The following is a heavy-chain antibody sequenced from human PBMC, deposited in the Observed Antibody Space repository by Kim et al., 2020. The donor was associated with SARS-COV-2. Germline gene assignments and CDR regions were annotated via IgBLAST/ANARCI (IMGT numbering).Heavy chain of an antibody. CDR3: AKEHYGDNSAFFDY. J-gene: IGHJ4*02. CDR1: GFPFSSYG. CDR2: ISYDGSNK. V-gene: IGHV3-30*18. D-gene: IGHD4-17*01. Sequence: GGSLRLSCAASGFPFSSYGMHWVRQAPGKGLEWVAVISYDGSNKYYADSVKGRFTITRDSSKNTLYLQMNSLRVEDTAVYYCAKEHYGDNSAFFDYWGQG.